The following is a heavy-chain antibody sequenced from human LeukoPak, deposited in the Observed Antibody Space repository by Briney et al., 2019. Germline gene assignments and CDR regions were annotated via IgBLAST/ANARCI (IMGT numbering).Heavy chain of an antibody. CDR1: GFTFDDYG. V-gene: IGHV3-20*04. CDR2: INWNGGST. Sequence: GGSLRLSCAASGFTFDDYGMSWVRQAPGKGLEWVSGINWNGGSTGYADSVKGRFTISRDNAKNSLYLQMNSLRAEDTALYYCARLPAAILGGYYYYMDVWGKGTTVTVSS. D-gene: IGHD2-2*02. CDR3: ARLPAAILGGYYYYMDV. J-gene: IGHJ6*03.